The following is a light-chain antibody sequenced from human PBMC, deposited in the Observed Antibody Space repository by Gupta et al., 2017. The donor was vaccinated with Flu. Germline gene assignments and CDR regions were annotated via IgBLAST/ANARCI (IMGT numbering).Light chain of an antibody. CDR2: LGS. J-gene: IGKJ1*01. CDR3: MQPLNSPWT. Sequence: DIVMTQSPLSLPVTPGEPASISCRSSQSLLYSNGYNYVNWYLQKPGQSPQLLIHLGSNRASGVPDRFSGSGSGTDFTLKISRGEAEDVGVYYCMQPLNSPWTFGQGTKVEIK. CDR1: QSLLYSNGYNY. V-gene: IGKV2-28*01.